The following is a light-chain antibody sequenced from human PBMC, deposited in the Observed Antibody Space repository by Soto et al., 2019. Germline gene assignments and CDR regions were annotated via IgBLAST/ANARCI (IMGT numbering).Light chain of an antibody. CDR2: EVN. CDR3: SSYAGSDRPGV. V-gene: IGLV2-8*01. Sequence: QSVLTQPPSATGSPGQSVTISYTGTSNDIGGHNYVSWYQQHPGKAPKLMIYEVNKRPSGVPDRSSGSKSGNTASLTVSGLQAEDEADYYCSSYAGSDRPGVFGPRTKGTV. CDR1: SNDIGGHNY. J-gene: IGLJ1*01.